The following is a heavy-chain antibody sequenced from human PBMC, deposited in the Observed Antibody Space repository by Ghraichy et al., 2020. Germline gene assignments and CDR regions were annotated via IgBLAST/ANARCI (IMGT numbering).Heavy chain of an antibody. D-gene: IGHD5-18*01. V-gene: IGHV2-5*01. CDR3: AHSFELRVGDTAMVRY. CDR1: GFSLSTSGVG. CDR2: IYWNDDK. J-gene: IGHJ4*02. Sequence: SGPTLVKPTQTLTLTCTFSGFSLSTSGVGVGWIRQPPGKALEWLALIYWNDDKRYSPSLKSRLTITKDTSKNQVVLTMTNMDPVDTATYYCAHSFELRVGDTAMVRYWGQGTLVTVSS.